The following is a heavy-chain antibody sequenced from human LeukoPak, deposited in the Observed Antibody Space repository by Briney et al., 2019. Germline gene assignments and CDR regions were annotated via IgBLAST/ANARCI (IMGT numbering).Heavy chain of an antibody. CDR2: INPNSGGT. D-gene: IGHD1-26*01. Sequence: ASVKVSCTASGYTFTGYYMHWVRQAPGQGLEWMGWINPNSGGTNYAQKFQGRVTMTRDTSISTAYMELSRLRSDDTAVYYCARGMTPVAYSGSYYGDAFDIWGQGTMVTVSS. CDR3: ARGMTPVAYSGSYYGDAFDI. J-gene: IGHJ3*02. V-gene: IGHV1-2*02. CDR1: GYTFTGYY.